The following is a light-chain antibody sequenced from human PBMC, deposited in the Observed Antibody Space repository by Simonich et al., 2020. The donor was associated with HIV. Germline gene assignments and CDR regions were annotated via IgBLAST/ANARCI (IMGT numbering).Light chain of an antibody. J-gene: IGLJ2*01. CDR2: YDD. Sequence: QSVLTQPPSVSEAPRQRVTISCSESNSNIGNNAVNWYQQLPGKAPKLLIYYDDLLPSGVPYRFSGSKSGTSASLAITGLQAEDEADYYCQSYDSSLSGSVFGGGTKLTVL. CDR3: QSYDSSLSGSV. V-gene: IGLV1-36*01. CDR1: NSNIGNNA.